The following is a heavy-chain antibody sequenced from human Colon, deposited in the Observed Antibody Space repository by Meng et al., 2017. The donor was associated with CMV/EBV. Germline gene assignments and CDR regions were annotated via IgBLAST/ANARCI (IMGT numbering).Heavy chain of an antibody. D-gene: IGHD1-26*01. CDR3: ARGWDSGSYFDY. CDR2: INTGNGKT. V-gene: IGHV1-3*04. J-gene: IGHJ4*02. Sequence: SGYTSTSYGIHWVRHAPGQRLEWMGWINTGNGKTKSSARFPGRVTITEDTSASTVYMELSSLTSEDTAVYYCARGWDSGSYFDYWGQGSLVTVSS. CDR1: GYTSTSYG.